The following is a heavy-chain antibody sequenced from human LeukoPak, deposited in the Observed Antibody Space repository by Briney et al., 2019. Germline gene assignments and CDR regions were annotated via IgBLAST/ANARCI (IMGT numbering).Heavy chain of an antibody. CDR3: AKAYSSGWACFDY. J-gene: IGHJ4*02. D-gene: IGHD6-19*01. CDR1: GFTFSGYS. CDR2: ISGSSSTI. V-gene: IGHV3-48*01. Sequence: GGSLRLSCAASGFTFSGYSMNWVRQAPGKGLEWVSYISGSSSTIYYADSVRGRFTISRDNSKNSLYLQMNSLSAEDTAEYYCAKAYSSGWACFDYWGQGALVTVSA.